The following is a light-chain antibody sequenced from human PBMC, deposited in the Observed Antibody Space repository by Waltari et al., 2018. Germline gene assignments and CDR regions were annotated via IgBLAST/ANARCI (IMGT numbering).Light chain of an antibody. V-gene: IGKV1-5*03. CDR3: QQHNSYWT. J-gene: IGKJ1*01. CDR2: KAS. Sequence: DIQMTQSPSTLSASVGDRVTITCRASQSISNWLAWYQQKPGKAPKLLVYKASSLESGVPARFSGSGSGTEVTLTISSLQPDDFATYYCQQHNSYWTFGQGTKVEIK. CDR1: QSISNW.